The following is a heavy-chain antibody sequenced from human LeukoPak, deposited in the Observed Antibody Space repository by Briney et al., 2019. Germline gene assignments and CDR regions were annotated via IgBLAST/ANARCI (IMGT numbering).Heavy chain of an antibody. D-gene: IGHD3-3*01. J-gene: IGHJ5*02. Sequence: SETLSLTCAVSGYSISSGYYWGWIRQPPGKRLEWIGSIYHSGSTYYNPSLKSRVTISVDTSKNQFSLKLSSVTAADTAVYYCARHPVFLEWLANWFDPWGQGTLVTVSS. V-gene: IGHV4-38-2*01. CDR2: IYHSGST. CDR1: GYSISSGYY. CDR3: ARHPVFLEWLANWFDP.